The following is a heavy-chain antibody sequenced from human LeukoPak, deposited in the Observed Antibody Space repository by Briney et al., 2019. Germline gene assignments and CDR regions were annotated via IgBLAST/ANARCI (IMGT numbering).Heavy chain of an antibody. V-gene: IGHV1-69*05. CDR3: SVAEYYDILTGYYTIDY. CDR2: IIPIFGTA. J-gene: IGHJ4*02. CDR1: GGTFSSYA. D-gene: IGHD3-9*01. Sequence: SVKVSCKASGGTFSSYAISWVRQAPGQGLEWMGGIIPIFGTANYAQKFQGRVTITTDESTSTAYMELSSLRSEDTAVYYCSVAEYYDILTGYYTIDYWGQGTLVTVSS.